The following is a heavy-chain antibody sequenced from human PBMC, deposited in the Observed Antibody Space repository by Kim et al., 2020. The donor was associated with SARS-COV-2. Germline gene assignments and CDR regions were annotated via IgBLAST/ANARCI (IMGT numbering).Heavy chain of an antibody. Sequence: SETLSLTCAVYGGSFSGYYWSWIRQPPGKGLEWIGEINHSGSTNYNPSLKSRVTISVDTSKNQFSLKLSSVTAADTAVYYCARDSQWLGLYYFDYWGQGTLVTVSS. CDR2: INHSGST. V-gene: IGHV4-34*01. CDR1: GGSFSGYY. J-gene: IGHJ4*02. CDR3: ARDSQWLGLYYFDY. D-gene: IGHD6-19*01.